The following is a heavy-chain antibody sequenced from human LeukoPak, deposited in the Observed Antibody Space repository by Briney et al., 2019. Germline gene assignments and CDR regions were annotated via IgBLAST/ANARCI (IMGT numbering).Heavy chain of an antibody. V-gene: IGHV3-48*04. J-gene: IGHJ4*02. CDR1: GFTFSSYA. CDR2: ISSSSSTI. Sequence: PGGSLRLSCAASGFTFSSYAMSWVRQAPGKGLEWVSAISSSSSTIYYADSVKGRFTISRDNAKNSLYLQMNSLRAEDTAVYYCAREIAAAYYWGQGTLVTVSS. CDR3: AREIAAAYY. D-gene: IGHD6-13*01.